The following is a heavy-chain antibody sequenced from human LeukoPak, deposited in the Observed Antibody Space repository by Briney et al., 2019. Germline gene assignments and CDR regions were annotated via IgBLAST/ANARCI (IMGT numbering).Heavy chain of an antibody. V-gene: IGHV3-21*01. CDR1: GFTFSSYN. CDR3: ARSEGDYGDYFPFFDY. Sequence: GGSLRLSCAASGFTFSSYNMNWVRQAPGKGLEWVSSISSSSSYRYYADSVKGRFTISRDNAKNSLYLQMNSLRAEDTAVYYCARSEGDYGDYFPFFDYWGQGTLVTVSS. J-gene: IGHJ4*02. CDR2: ISSSSSYR. D-gene: IGHD4-17*01.